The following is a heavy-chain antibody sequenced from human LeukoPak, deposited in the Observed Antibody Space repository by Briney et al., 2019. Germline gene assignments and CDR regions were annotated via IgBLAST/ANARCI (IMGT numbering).Heavy chain of an antibody. V-gene: IGHV3-7*03. CDR2: IKQDGSET. CDR3: AKFAQRYCSGGSCHPFDY. CDR1: GFTFSSYW. J-gene: IGHJ4*02. Sequence: GGSLRLSCAASGFTFSSYWMGWVRQAPGKGLEGVANIKQDGSETYYADSVKGRFTISRDNAKNTLYLQMNSLRAEDTAAYYCAKFAQRYCSGGSCHPFDYWGQGTRVTVSS. D-gene: IGHD2-15*01.